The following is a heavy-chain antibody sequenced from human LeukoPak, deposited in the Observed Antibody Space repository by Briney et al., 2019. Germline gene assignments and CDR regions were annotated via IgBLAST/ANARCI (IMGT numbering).Heavy chain of an antibody. CDR1: GFTFGIYE. CDR2: ISNSGSAI. J-gene: IGHJ4*02. CDR3: ARDRRIAY. V-gene: IGHV3-48*03. Sequence: GGSLRLSCSASGFTFGIYEMTWVRQAPGKGLEWISYISNSGSAIYYADSMKGRFTISRDNTKNSLYLEMNSLRGEDTAVYYCARDRRIAYWGQGTLVTVSS.